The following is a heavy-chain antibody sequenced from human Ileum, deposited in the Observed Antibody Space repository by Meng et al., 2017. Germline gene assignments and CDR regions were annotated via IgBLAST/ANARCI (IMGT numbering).Heavy chain of an antibody. D-gene: IGHD1-26*01. J-gene: IGHJ4*02. V-gene: IGHV1-2*06. Sequence: QGQLVQSGAEVKRPGASVKVSCKASGYTFTAFYMHWVRQAPGQGLEWMGRINPNSGDTKCAQKFQGRVTMTRDTSISTAYMELSTLTSDDTAMYYCARDLRGGGSYYLSYWGQGTLVTVSS. CDR2: INPNSGDT. CDR3: ARDLRGGGSYYLSY. CDR1: GYTFTAFY.